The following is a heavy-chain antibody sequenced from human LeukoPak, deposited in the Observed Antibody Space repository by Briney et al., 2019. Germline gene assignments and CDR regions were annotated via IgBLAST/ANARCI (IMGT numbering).Heavy chain of an antibody. Sequence: GGSLGLSCAASGFTFSSYTMNWVRQAPGKGLEWVSSISGNGDNTFYADSVKGRFTISRDNSKNSLHLQMNSLRAEDTAVYYCARIYFLKCFDSWGQGTLVTVSS. D-gene: IGHD3-3*01. V-gene: IGHV3-23*01. CDR2: ISGNGDNT. CDR3: ARIYFLKCFDS. J-gene: IGHJ4*02. CDR1: GFTFSSYT.